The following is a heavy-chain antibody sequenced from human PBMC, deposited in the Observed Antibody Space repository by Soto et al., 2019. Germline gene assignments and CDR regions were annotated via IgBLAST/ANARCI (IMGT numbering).Heavy chain of an antibody. CDR1: GFTFSSYW. CDR3: ARDAVLLWFGESIRLFDY. V-gene: IGHV3-7*01. Sequence: EVQLVESGGGLVQPGGSLRLSCAASGFTFSSYWMSWVRQAPGKGLEWVANIKQDGSEKYYVDSVKGRFTISRDNAKNSLSLQMNSLRAEDTAVYYCARDAVLLWFGESIRLFDYWGQGTLVTVSS. CDR2: IKQDGSEK. D-gene: IGHD3-10*01. J-gene: IGHJ4*02.